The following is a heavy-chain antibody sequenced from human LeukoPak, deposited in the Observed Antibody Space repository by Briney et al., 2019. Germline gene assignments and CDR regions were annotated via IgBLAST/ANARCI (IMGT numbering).Heavy chain of an antibody. CDR1: GFTFSSYG. CDR2: IRYDGSNK. V-gene: IGHV3-30*02. J-gene: IGHJ3*02. CDR3: AKENCGGDCPQHYDAFDI. D-gene: IGHD2-21*01. Sequence: GGSLRLSCAASGFTFSSYGMHWVSQAPGKGLEWVAFIRYDGSNKYYADSVKGRFTISRDNSKNTLYLQMNSLRAEDTAVYYCAKENCGGDCPQHYDAFDIWGQGTMVTVSS.